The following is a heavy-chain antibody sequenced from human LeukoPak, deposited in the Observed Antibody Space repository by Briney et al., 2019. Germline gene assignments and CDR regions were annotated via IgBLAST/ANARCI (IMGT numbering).Heavy chain of an antibody. Sequence: GGSLRLSCASSGFTFSSYAMSWVRQAPGKGLEWVSAISGSGGSTYYADSVKGRFTISRDNSKNTLYLQMNSLRAEDTAVYYCAKNGYSSGWYGYYFDYWGQGTLVTVSS. CDR1: GFTFSSYA. J-gene: IGHJ4*02. CDR3: AKNGYSSGWYGYYFDY. CDR2: ISGSGGST. D-gene: IGHD6-19*01. V-gene: IGHV3-23*01.